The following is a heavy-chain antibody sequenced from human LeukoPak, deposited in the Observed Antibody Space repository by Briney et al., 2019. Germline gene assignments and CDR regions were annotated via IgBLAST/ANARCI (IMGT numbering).Heavy chain of an antibody. CDR3: ARDEINYGSGSYFDF. CDR2: AHYSGSG. V-gene: IGHV4-59*01. Sequence: PSETLPLTCTVSGDSIRTYHWNWIRQSPGKGLEWIGSAHYSGSGNHNPSLKSRLTISVDTSKNQVSLKLSSITAADTAVYYCARDEINYGSGSYFDFWGQGTLVTVSS. CDR1: GDSIRTYH. D-gene: IGHD3-10*01. J-gene: IGHJ4*02.